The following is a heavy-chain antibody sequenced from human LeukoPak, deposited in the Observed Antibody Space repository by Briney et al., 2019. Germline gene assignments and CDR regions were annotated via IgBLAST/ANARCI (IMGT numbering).Heavy chain of an antibody. CDR2: INHSGST. J-gene: IGHJ4*02. Sequence: SETLSLTCAVYGGSFSGYYWSWLRQPPGKGLEWIGGINHSGSTNYNPSLKSRVTISVDTSKNQFSLKLSSVTAADTAVYYCARGLRFSTSPGGWGQGTLVTVSS. CDR1: GGSFSGYY. CDR3: ARGLRFSTSPGG. D-gene: IGHD2-2*01. V-gene: IGHV4-34*01.